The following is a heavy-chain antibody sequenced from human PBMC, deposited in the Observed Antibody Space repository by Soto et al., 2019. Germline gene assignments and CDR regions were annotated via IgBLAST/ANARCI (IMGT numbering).Heavy chain of an antibody. D-gene: IGHD6-19*01. CDR1: GDSVSSNSAA. CDR2: TYYRSKWYN. J-gene: IGHJ4*02. Sequence: PSHPLSLTCAISGDSVSSNSAAWNWIRQSPSRGLEWLGRTYYRSKWYNDYAVSVKSRITINPDTSKNQFSLQLNSVTPEDTAVYYCARDGPVVAGTSVFDYWGQGTLVTVSS. V-gene: IGHV6-1*01. CDR3: ARDGPVVAGTSVFDY.